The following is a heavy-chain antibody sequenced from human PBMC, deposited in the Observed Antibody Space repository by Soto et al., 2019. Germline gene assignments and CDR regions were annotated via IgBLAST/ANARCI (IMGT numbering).Heavy chain of an antibody. V-gene: IGHV3-30*18. CDR1: GERLTSSV. D-gene: IGHD6-13*01. Sequence: LRLGCAASGERLTSSVVPWARQPQGKGVEWVAVISYDGSNKYYADSVKGRFTMSSDNSKNTLYLQMSSLRAEDTAVYYCAKETQYSSSWYPYDFECLGQGIRVAV. CDR3: AKETQYSSSWYPYDFEC. J-gene: IGHJ4*02. CDR2: ISYDGSNK.